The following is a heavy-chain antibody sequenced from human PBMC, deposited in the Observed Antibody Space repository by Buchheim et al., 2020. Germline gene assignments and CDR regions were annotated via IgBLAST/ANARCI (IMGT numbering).Heavy chain of an antibody. D-gene: IGHD2-2*01. V-gene: IGHV3-30*03. Sequence: QVQLVESGGGVVQPGRSLRLSCAASGFTFSSYGMHWVRQAPGKGLEWVAVISYDGSNKYYADSVKGRFTISRDNAKNTLYLQMNSLRAEDTAVYYCARTLREAYCSSTSCAGYAFDIWGQGT. CDR2: ISYDGSNK. CDR1: GFTFSSYG. CDR3: ARTLREAYCSSTSCAGYAFDI. J-gene: IGHJ3*02.